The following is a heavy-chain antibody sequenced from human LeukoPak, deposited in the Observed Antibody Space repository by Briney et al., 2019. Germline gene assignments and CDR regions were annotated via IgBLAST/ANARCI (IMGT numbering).Heavy chain of an antibody. D-gene: IGHD6-13*01. CDR1: GGSFSGYY. CDR3: ARILKRQQLVTP. V-gene: IGHV4-34*01. Sequence: PSETLSLTCAVYGGSFSGYYWSWIRQPPGKGLEWIGEINHSGSTNYNPSLKSRVTISVDTSKNQFSLKLSSVTAADTAVYYCARILKRQQLVTPWGQGTLVTVSS. J-gene: IGHJ4*02. CDR2: INHSGST.